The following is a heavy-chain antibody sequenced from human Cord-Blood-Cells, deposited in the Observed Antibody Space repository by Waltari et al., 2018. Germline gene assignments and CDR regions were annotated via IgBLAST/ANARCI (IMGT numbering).Heavy chain of an antibody. D-gene: IGHD3-22*01. Sequence: QLQLQESGPGLVKPSETLSLTCTVSGGSISSSSYYWGWIRQPPGKGLEWIGSIAYSGSTYYNPARKSRVTISVDTSKNQFSLKLSAVTAADTAVYYCARIPYLSSGYYYYYYYGMDVWGQGTTVTVSS. CDR1: GGSISSSSYY. J-gene: IGHJ6*02. V-gene: IGHV4-39*01. CDR3: ARIPYLSSGYYYYYYYGMDV. CDR2: IAYSGST.